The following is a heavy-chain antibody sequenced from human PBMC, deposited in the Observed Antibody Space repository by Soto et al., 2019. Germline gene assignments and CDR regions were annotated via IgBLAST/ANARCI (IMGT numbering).Heavy chain of an antibody. Sequence: SQTLSLTCAISGDSVSSNSAAWSWLRQSPSRGLEWLGRTYYRSRWYNDYALSVKSRITINPDTSKNHFSLQLKSVTPDDTVVYYCARLIGNSWLDSWGQGTLVTVSS. CDR2: TYYRSRWYN. CDR1: GDSVSSNSAA. V-gene: IGHV6-1*01. J-gene: IGHJ5*01. CDR3: ARLIGNSWLDS. D-gene: IGHD2-8*01.